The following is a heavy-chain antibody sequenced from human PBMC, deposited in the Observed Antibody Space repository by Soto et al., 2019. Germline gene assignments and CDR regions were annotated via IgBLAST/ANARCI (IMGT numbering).Heavy chain of an antibody. D-gene: IGHD3-22*01. CDR3: ARDLSSRYDSYYFDY. CDR1: GYLISNGYY. V-gene: IGHV4-38-2*02. J-gene: IGHJ4*02. CDR2: IDYSGKT. Sequence: PSETLSFTCSVSGYLISNGYYWGWVRQTPGKGLEWLGSIDYSGKTYKNPSLKSRVSASVDLSQNQFSLNLRSVTAADTAVYFCARDLSSRYDSYYFDYWGQGTLVTVSS.